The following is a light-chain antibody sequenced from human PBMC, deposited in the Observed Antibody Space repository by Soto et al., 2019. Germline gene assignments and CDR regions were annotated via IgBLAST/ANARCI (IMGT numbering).Light chain of an antibody. Sequence: EIVFTQSPATLSSPPGERATLSCRASQSVSSYLAWYQQKPGQAPRLLMSDASNRATRIPARFSSSGSGTDFTLTISSLEPEDFAVYYCQQRSNWPLTFGGGTKVEIK. CDR3: QQRSNWPLT. CDR2: DAS. CDR1: QSVSSY. J-gene: IGKJ4*01. V-gene: IGKV3-11*01.